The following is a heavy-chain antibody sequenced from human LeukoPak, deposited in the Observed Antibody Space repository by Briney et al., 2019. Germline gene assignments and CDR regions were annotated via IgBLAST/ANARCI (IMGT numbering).Heavy chain of an antibody. CDR2: ISGSGIST. CDR3: AKNFWSDKYYYYYMDV. J-gene: IGHJ6*03. D-gene: IGHD3-3*01. Sequence: GGSLRLSCAASGFTFTSYAMSWVRQAPGKGLEWVSGISGSGISTYYADSVKGRFTISRDNSKNTLYLQMNSLRAEDTAVYFCAKNFWSDKYYYYYMDVWGKGTTVTVSS. V-gene: IGHV3-23*01. CDR1: GFTFTSYA.